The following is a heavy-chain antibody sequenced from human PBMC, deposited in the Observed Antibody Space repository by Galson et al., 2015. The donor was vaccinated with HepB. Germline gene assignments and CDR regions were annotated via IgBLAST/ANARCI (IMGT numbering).Heavy chain of an antibody. CDR1: GFTFSSYS. Sequence: SLRLSCAASGFTFSSYSMNWVRQAPGKGLEWVTAISSGGTSIYYADSVKGRFTISRDNTKNSLYLQMNSLRAEDTAVYFCARDESDIVAIRGDYYYFGMDVWGQGTTVTVSS. V-gene: IGHV3-21*01. J-gene: IGHJ6*02. CDR3: ARDESDIVAIRGDYYYFGMDV. D-gene: IGHD5-12*01. CDR2: ISSGGTSI.